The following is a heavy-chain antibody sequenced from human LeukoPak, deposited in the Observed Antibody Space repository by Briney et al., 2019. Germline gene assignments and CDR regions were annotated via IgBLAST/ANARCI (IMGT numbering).Heavy chain of an antibody. J-gene: IGHJ6*03. CDR2: ISAYNGNT. Sequence: ASVKVSCKASRGTFSSYAINWVRQAPGQGLEWMGWISAYNGNTNYAQKLQGRVTMTTDTSTSTAYMELRSLRSDDTAVYYCARLHSGWSYYYYMDVWGKGTTVTVSS. CDR1: RGTFSSYA. D-gene: IGHD6-19*01. V-gene: IGHV1-18*01. CDR3: ARLHSGWSYYYYMDV.